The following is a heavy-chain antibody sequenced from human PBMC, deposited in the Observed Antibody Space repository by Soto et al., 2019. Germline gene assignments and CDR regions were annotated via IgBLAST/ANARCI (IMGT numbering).Heavy chain of an antibody. CDR2: IKPNSGGT. J-gene: IGHJ4*02. D-gene: IGHD3-10*02. CDR3: ATTLPSCSSTVLDY. V-gene: IGHV1-2*02. Sequence: QVQLVQSGAEVKKPGASVKVSCKAYLYTFTGNSLHWVRQAPGQGLEWMGWIKPNSGGTNYAQNFQGRVTMTGDTSISTIYMELSRLKYDDTAVYYCATTLPSCSSTVLDYWGQGTLVTVTS. CDR1: LYTFTGNS.